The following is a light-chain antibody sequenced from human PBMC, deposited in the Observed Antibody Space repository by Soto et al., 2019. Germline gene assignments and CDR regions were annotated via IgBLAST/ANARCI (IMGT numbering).Light chain of an antibody. CDR3: KSYAGSNTYV. CDR2: EVV. V-gene: IGLV2-8*01. Sequence: QSVLTQPPSASGSPGQSVTISCTGTKNDIGVYDFVSWYQHHPSKAPRLIIYEVVQRPSGVPDRFSGSKSGNTASLTVSGLQAADDADYFCKSYAGSNTYVFGSGTRSPS. CDR1: KNDIGVYDF. J-gene: IGLJ1*01.